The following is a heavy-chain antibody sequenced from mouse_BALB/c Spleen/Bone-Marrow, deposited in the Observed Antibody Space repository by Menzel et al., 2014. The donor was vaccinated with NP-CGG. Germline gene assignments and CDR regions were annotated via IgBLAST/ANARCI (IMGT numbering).Heavy chain of an antibody. D-gene: IGHD1-1*01. CDR3: ARSGNVRNAMDY. Sequence: VQLVESGAELVRPGVSVKISCKGSGYTFTNNAIHWVKQSRAKSLEWIGIISTYYGDTTYNQKFKGKATMTVDKSSSTAYLKLARPTSEDSAIYYCARSGNVRNAMDYWGQGTSVTVSS. CDR2: ISTYYGDT. V-gene: IGHV1S137*01. J-gene: IGHJ4*01. CDR1: GYTFTNNA.